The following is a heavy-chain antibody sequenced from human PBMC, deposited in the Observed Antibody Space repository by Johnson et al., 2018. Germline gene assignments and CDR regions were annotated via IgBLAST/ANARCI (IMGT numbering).Heavy chain of an antibody. V-gene: IGHV4-59*02. J-gene: IGHJ3*02. D-gene: IGHD3-22*01. Sequence: QVQLQESGPGLLKPSETLSLTCTVSGGSVSSSYWSWIRQPPGKGVEWIGYVSYSGSTDYSPSLKSRLTISLDTSKNQFSLKLTSVTTADTAVYYCARYDSSTFWAFNILGQGTVVTVSS. CDR3: ARYDSSTFWAFNI. CDR1: GGSVSSSY. CDR2: VSYSGST.